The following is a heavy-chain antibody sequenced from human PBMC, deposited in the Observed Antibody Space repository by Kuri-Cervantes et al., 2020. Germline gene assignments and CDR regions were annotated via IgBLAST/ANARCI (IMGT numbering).Heavy chain of an antibody. D-gene: IGHD3-3*01. CDR2: ISYDGSNK. CDR1: GFTFSSYA. CDR3: ARWYYDFWSGYSTYGMDV. J-gene: IGHJ6*02. V-gene: IGHV3-30-3*01. Sequence: GGSLRLSCAASGFTFSSYAMHWVRQAPGKGLEWVAVISYDGSNKYYADSVKGRFTISRDNSKNTLYLQMNSLRAEDTAVYYCARWYYDFWSGYSTYGMDVWGQGTTVTVSS.